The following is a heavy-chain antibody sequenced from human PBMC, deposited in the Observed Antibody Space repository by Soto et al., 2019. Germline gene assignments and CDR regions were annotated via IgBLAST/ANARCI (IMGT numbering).Heavy chain of an antibody. D-gene: IGHD6-13*01. Sequence: PGGSLRLSCAASGFTFSSYSMNWVRQAPGKGLEWVSSISSSSSYIYYADSVKGRFTISRDNAKNSLYLQMNSLRAEDTAVYYCAREEQQLVQEGFDYWGQGTLVTVSS. CDR2: ISSSSSYI. CDR1: GFTFSSYS. J-gene: IGHJ4*02. CDR3: AREEQQLVQEGFDY. V-gene: IGHV3-21*01.